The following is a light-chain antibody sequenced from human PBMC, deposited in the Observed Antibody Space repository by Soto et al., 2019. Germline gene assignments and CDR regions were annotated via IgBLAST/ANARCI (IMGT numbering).Light chain of an antibody. V-gene: IGKV4-1*01. CDR3: QPYDTSPWT. CDR2: WAS. Sequence: DIVMTQSPDSLAVSLGERATINCKSSQSVLYRSNNKNYLAWYQQKPGQPPRLLIYWASTRESGVPDRFSGSGSGTDFTLTISSLQAEDVAVYYCQPYDTSPWTFGQGTKVEIK. CDR1: QSVLYRSNNKNY. J-gene: IGKJ1*01.